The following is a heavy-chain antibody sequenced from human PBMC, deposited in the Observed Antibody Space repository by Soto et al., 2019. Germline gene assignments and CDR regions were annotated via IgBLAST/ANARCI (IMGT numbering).Heavy chain of an antibody. CDR1: GGTFSNYA. D-gene: IGHD6-19*01. V-gene: IGHV1-69*12. Sequence: QVQLVQSGAEVKKPGSSVKVSCKASGGTFSNYAISWVRQAPGQGLEWMGGIVPIFGTTYYAQKFQGRVRIIEEDSTTTAYLELSRLRTEDTAMYYCARVEAVAGIYNYHGLDVWGQGTAVSVSS. CDR3: ARVEAVAGIYNYHGLDV. J-gene: IGHJ6*02. CDR2: IVPIFGTT.